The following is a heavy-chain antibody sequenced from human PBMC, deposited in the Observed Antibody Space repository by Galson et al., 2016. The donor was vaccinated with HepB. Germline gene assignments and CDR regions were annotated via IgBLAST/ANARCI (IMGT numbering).Heavy chain of an antibody. J-gene: IGHJ4*02. CDR3: VKDRPYRCSSGTCYWEFDY. D-gene: IGHD6-19*01. CDR1: GFTFDDYG. CDR2: ISWNSGAI. Sequence: SLRLSCAASGFTFDDYGMDWVRQAPGKGLEWVSGISWNSGAIGYADSVKGRFTISRDNVKNSLYLEMNSLRAEDTALYYCVKDRPYRCSSGTCYWEFDYWGQGTLVTVSA. V-gene: IGHV3-9*01.